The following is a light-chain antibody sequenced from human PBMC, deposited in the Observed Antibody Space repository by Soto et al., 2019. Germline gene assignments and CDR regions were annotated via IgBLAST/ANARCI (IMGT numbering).Light chain of an antibody. CDR1: QSVLYSSNNKNY. J-gene: IGKJ1*01. Sequence: DIVMIQSPDSLAVSLGEKATINCKSSQSVLYSSNNKNYLAWYQQKPGQPPKLLIYWASTRESGVPDRFSGSGSWTDFTLTISSLQAEDVAVDYCQQYYSTPRTFGQGTKVEIK. V-gene: IGKV4-1*01. CDR2: WAS. CDR3: QQYYSTPRT.